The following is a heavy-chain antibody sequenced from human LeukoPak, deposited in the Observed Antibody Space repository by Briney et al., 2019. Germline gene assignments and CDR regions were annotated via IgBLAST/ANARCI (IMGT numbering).Heavy chain of an antibody. CDR3: ARDQALATMAYYGMDV. Sequence: PGVSLRLSCAASGFTFSSNYMSWVRQAPGKGLEWVSVISSGGSTYYADSVKGRFTISRDNSKNTLYLQMNSLRAEDTAVYYCARDQALATMAYYGMDVWGQGTTVTVSS. CDR2: ISSGGST. D-gene: IGHD5-24*01. CDR1: GFTFSSNY. J-gene: IGHJ6*02. V-gene: IGHV3-53*01.